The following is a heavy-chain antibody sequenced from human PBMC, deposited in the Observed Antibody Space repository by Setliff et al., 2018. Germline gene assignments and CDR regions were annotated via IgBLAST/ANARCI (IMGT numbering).Heavy chain of an antibody. V-gene: IGHV3-11*04. CDR1: GFSFSYYY. Sequence: PGGSLRLSCAASGFSFSYYYMSWVRQAPGKGLEWLSMISGDGITIYYADSVRGRFTISRDNAKDSLYLQMNRLRDEDTAVYFCARIKPFAMDVWGQWTTVTVSS. CDR2: ISGDGITI. J-gene: IGHJ6*02. CDR3: ARIKPFAMDV.